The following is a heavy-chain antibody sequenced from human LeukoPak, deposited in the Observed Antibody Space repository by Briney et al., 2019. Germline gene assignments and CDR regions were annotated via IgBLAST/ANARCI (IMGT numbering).Heavy chain of an antibody. CDR2: ISGSGGST. CDR1: GFTFSSYA. D-gene: IGHD2-2*01. V-gene: IGHV3-23*01. CDR3: AKLCESSTSCRFRDY. J-gene: IGHJ4*02. Sequence: GGSLRLSCAASGFTFSSYAMSWVRQAPGKGLGWVSAISGSGGSTYYSDSVKGRFTISRDNSKNTLYLQMNSLRAEDTAVYYCAKLCESSTSCRFRDYWGQGTLVTVSS.